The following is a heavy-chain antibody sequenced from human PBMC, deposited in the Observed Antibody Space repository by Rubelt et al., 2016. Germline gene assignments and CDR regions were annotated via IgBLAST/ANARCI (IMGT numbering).Heavy chain of an antibody. Sequence: QVQLVQSETEVKKPGASVKVSCKASGYTFTTYAISWVRQAPGQGLEWLGWISVYNGNTNYAQKFQGRVTMTADTSTVRADIGLGGLRSDDPAVDYGGEDGMAAAVDYWGQGTLVTVAS. CDR2: ISVYNGNT. CDR3: GEDGMAAAVDY. V-gene: IGHV1-18*01. CDR1: GYTFTTYA. D-gene: IGHD6-13*01. J-gene: IGHJ4*02.